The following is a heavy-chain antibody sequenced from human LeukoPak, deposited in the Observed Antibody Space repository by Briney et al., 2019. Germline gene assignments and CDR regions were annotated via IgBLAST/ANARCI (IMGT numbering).Heavy chain of an antibody. CDR1: GFTFSSYW. V-gene: IGHV3-7*03. Sequence: GGSLTLSCAASGFTFSSYWMSWVRQAPGKGLEWVANIKQDGSEKYYVDSVKGRFTISRDNAKNSLYLQMNSLRAEDTAVYYCARVDSVLRYFDWFADYYGMDVWGQGTTVTVSS. CDR3: ARVDSVLRYFDWFADYYGMDV. J-gene: IGHJ6*02. D-gene: IGHD3-9*01. CDR2: IKQDGSEK.